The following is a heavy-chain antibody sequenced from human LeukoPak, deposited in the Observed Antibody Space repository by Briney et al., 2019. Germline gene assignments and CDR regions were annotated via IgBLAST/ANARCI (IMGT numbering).Heavy chain of an antibody. D-gene: IGHD1-26*01. Sequence: SETLSLTCAVSGYSISSGYNWGWIRPPPGKGLEWIGSIYHSGSTYYNPSLKSRVTISVDTSKNQFSLKLSSVTAADTAEYYCARLRSGSYYYWGQGTLVTVSS. V-gene: IGHV4-38-2*01. CDR2: IYHSGST. CDR1: GYSISSGYN. CDR3: ARLRSGSYYY. J-gene: IGHJ4*02.